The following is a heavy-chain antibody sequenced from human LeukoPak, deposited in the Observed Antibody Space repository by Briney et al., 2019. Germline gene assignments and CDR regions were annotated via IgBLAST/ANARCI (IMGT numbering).Heavy chain of an antibody. D-gene: IGHD2-2*01. V-gene: IGHV3-30-3*01. CDR1: GFTFSSYA. CDR2: ISSDGSNR. CDR3: AGDRSGYCSSISCYWGSFDY. J-gene: IGHJ4*02. Sequence: PGGSLRLSCAASGFTFSSYAMHWVRQAPGKGLEWVAVISSDGSNRYYADSVKGRFTISRDNSKNTLYLQMNSLRAEDTAVYYCAGDRSGYCSSISCYWGSFDYWGQGTLVTVSS.